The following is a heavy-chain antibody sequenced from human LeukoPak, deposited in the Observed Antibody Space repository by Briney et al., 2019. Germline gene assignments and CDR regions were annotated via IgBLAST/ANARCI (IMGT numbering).Heavy chain of an antibody. Sequence: SETLSLTCTVSGDSISSYYWSWIRQPPGKGLEWIGYVYYSGSTNYNPSLKSRVTISVDTSKNQFSLKLSSVTAADTAVYYCARSDYDTSKFDLWGRGTLVTVSS. CDR2: VYYSGST. CDR3: ARSDYDTSKFDL. CDR1: GDSISSYY. J-gene: IGHJ2*01. V-gene: IGHV4-59*01. D-gene: IGHD3-22*01.